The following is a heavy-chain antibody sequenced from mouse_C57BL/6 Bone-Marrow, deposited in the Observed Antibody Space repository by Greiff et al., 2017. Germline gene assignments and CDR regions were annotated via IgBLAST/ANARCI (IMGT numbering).Heavy chain of an antibody. J-gene: IGHJ4*01. V-gene: IGHV1-69*01. CDR2: IDPSDSST. Sequence: QVQLQQPGAELVMPGASVKLSCKASGYTFTSYWMHWVKQKPGQGLEWIGEIDPSDSSTNYNQKLKGKSTLTVDKSSSKASMQLSCLTSEDSAVYYCAREDYAMDYWGQGTSVTVSS. CDR3: AREDYAMDY. CDR1: GYTFTSYW.